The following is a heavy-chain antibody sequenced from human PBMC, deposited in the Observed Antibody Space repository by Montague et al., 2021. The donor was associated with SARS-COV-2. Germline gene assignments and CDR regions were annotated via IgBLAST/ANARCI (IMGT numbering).Heavy chain of an antibody. D-gene: IGHD4-17*01. J-gene: IGHJ4*02. CDR1: RFTFSDFW. CDR3: AFYGDYALDY. V-gene: IGHV3-7*03. Sequence: SLRLSCAASRFTFSDFWMNWVRQAPGKGLEWVADIKHDGSEKSYVDSAKGRFTISRDNAKNSLYLQMNSLRAEDTASYYCAFYGDYALDYWGQGTLVTVSS. CDR2: IKHDGSEK.